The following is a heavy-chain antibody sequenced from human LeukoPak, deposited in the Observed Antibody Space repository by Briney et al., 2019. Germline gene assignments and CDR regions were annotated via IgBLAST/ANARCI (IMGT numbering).Heavy chain of an antibody. D-gene: IGHD4-17*01. CDR1: GFTFSSHA. CDR3: ARASVTTWKYGMDV. J-gene: IGHJ6*02. Sequence: GGSLRLSCVASGFTFSSHAMHWVRQAPGKGLEYVSVVSSNGGTTYYASSVKGRFTISRDNSKNTLYLQMGSLRPEDMSVYYCARASVTTWKYGMDVWSQGTTVTVSS. CDR2: VSSNGGTT. V-gene: IGHV3-64*01.